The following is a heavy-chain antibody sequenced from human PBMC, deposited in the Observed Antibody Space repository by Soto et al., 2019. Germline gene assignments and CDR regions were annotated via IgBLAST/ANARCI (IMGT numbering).Heavy chain of an antibody. CDR2: IYYSGST. Sequence: QVQLQESGPGLVKPSQTLSLTCTVSGGSISSGGYYWSWIRQHPGKGLEWIGYIYYSGSTYYKPYLKRRVTISADTSKNQFSLKLSSVTAADTAVYYCARGGGYNTAFDYWGQGTLVTVSS. CDR3: ARGGGYNTAFDY. J-gene: IGHJ4*02. CDR1: GGSISSGGYY. V-gene: IGHV4-31*03. D-gene: IGHD5-12*01.